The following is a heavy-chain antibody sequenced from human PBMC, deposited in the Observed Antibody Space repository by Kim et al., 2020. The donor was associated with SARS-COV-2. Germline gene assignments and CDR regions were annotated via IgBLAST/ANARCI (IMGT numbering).Heavy chain of an antibody. D-gene: IGHD2-21*02. V-gene: IGHV4-39*01. J-gene: IGHJ4*02. CDR3: ARHRMTSTHFDY. Sequence: SETLSLTCSVSGGSISSSRHYWGWIRQPPGKGLEWIGSIYFTGNTYYNPSLESRVTISVDTSKNQFSLNLTSVTVTDTAVYYCARHRMTSTHFDYWGQGILVTVSS. CDR1: GGSISSSRHY. CDR2: IYFTGNT.